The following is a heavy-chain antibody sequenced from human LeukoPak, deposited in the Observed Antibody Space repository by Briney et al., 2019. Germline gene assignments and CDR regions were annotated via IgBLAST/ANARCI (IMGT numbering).Heavy chain of an antibody. CDR1: GFIFSNYG. CDR2: IWYDGSNK. V-gene: IGHV3-33*01. J-gene: IGHJ4*02. CDR3: AREACSGSCYSDYFDY. Sequence: GRSLRLSCAASGFIFSNYGMHWVRQAPGKGLEWVAVIWYDGSNKYYADSVKGRFTISRDNSKNTLYLQMSSLRAEDTAVYSCAREACSGSCYSDYFDYWGLGTLVTVSS. D-gene: IGHD2-15*01.